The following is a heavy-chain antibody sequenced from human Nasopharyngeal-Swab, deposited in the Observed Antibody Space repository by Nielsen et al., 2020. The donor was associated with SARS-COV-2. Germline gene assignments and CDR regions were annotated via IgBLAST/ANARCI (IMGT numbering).Heavy chain of an antibody. J-gene: IGHJ4*02. CDR2: IYYSGST. V-gene: IGHV4-39*01. Sequence: SETLSLTCTVSGGSISSSSYYWVWIRKPPGKGLEWIGSIYYSGSTYYNPSLKSRVTISVDTSKNQFSLKLSSVTAADTAVYYCAKQYYYDSSGYDPRSYYFDYWGQGTLVTVSS. CDR1: GGSISSSSYY. CDR3: AKQYYYDSSGYDPRSYYFDY. D-gene: IGHD3-22*01.